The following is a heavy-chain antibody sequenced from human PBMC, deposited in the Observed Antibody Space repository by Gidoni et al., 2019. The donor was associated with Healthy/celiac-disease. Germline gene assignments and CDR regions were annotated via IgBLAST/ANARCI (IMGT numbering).Heavy chain of an antibody. CDR1: GFPFSSYA. D-gene: IGHD2-15*01. CDR2: ISGSGGST. Sequence: EVQLLESGGGLVQPGGSLRLSCAASGFPFSSYAMNWVRQAPGKGLEWVSVISGSGGSTYYADSVKGRFTISRDNSKNTLYLQMNSLRAEDTALYYCAKRIFSGESWLLLENQFDYWGQGTLVSVSS. J-gene: IGHJ4*02. CDR3: AKRIFSGESWLLLENQFDY. V-gene: IGHV3-23*01.